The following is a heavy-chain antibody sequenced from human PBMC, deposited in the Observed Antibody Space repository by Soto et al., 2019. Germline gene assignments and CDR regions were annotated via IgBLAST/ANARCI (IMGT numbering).Heavy chain of an antibody. CDR3: ARVLGVVSPYYFDY. Sequence: ASVKVSCKASGGTFSSYAISWVRQAPGQGLEWMGGIIPIFGTANYAQKFQGRVTITADESTSTAYMELSSLRSEDTAVYSCARVLGVVSPYYFDYWGQGPLVTVSS. D-gene: IGHD3-16*01. V-gene: IGHV1-69*13. CDR2: IIPIFGTA. J-gene: IGHJ4*02. CDR1: GGTFSSYA.